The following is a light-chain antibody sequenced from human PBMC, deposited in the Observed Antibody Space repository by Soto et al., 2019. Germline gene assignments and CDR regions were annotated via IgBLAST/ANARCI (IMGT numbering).Light chain of an antibody. Sequence: EIVITQSPGTLSLSPCDSSTLSCRPSQRVDTSFLAWYLQKPGQAPRLLIYGTSNRATGIPDRFSASGSGTDFTLTISRLEPEDFAVYFCHQYGASPRTFGQGTKVDIK. V-gene: IGKV3-20*01. CDR3: HQYGASPRT. J-gene: IGKJ1*01. CDR1: QRVDTSF. CDR2: GTS.